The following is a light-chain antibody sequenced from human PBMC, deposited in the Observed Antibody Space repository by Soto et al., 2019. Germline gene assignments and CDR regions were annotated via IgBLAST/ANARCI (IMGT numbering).Light chain of an antibody. CDR1: QSISSY. J-gene: IGKJ1*01. Sequence: DIQMTQSPSSLSASVGDRVTITCLASQSISSYLNWYQQKPGKVPKLLIYAASSLQSGVPSRFSGSGSGTDFTLSISSLQPEDFATYYCQQSYSMSWTFGQGTKVEIK. CDR2: AAS. CDR3: QQSYSMSWT. V-gene: IGKV1-39*01.